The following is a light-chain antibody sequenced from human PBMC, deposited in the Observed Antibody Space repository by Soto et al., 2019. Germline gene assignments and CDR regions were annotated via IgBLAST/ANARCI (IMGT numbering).Light chain of an antibody. CDR3: MQALQTPYT. CDR2: LGS. Sequence: DIVMTQSPLSLPVTPGEPASISCRSSQSILHSNGYNYLDWYLQKPGQSPQLLIYLGSNRASGVPDRFSGRGSGTDVTLKISRVEAEDVGVYYCMQALQTPYTFGQGTKLEIK. J-gene: IGKJ2*01. CDR1: QSILHSNGYNY. V-gene: IGKV2-28*01.